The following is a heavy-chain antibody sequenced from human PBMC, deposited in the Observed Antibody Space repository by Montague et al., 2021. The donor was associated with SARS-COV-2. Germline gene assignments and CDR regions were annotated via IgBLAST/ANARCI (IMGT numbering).Heavy chain of an antibody. D-gene: IGHD5-12*01. V-gene: IGHV4-59*01. CDR3: ARGTGYDYYFDC. Sequence: SETLSLTCSVSDGSISDYYWNWIRQPPGKGLEWIGYIYYNTGNTNYNPSLQSRVTISLDTSKNQFSLNLRSVTAADTALYFCARGTGYDYYFDCWGLGTLVTVSS. J-gene: IGHJ4*02. CDR2: IYYNTGNT. CDR1: DGSISDYY.